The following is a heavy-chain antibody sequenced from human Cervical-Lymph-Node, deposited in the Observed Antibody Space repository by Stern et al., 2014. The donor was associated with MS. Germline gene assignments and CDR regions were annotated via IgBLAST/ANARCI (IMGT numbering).Heavy chain of an antibody. CDR1: GFTFSNYS. CDR2: ISSSGTYI. Sequence: VQLVESGGGLVKPGGSLRLSCAASGFTFSNYSMNWVRQAPGKGLEWVSSISSSGTYIYYADSVKGRFTISRDNAKNSLYLQMNSLRAEDTAVYYCARALAETMIVVSIGYWGQGTLVTVTS. CDR3: ARALAETMIVVSIGY. D-gene: IGHD3-22*01. J-gene: IGHJ4*02. V-gene: IGHV3-21*01.